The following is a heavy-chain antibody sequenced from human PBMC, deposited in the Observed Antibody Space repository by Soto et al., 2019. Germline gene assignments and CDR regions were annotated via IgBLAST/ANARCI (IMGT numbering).Heavy chain of an antibody. J-gene: IGHJ5*02. Sequence: GGSLRLSCAASGFTFSSYAMSWVRQAPGKGLKWVSAISIRGGSTYYADSVKGRFTISRDNSKNTLYLQMSSLRAEDTAIYYCAKGRGDPYCGGDCYSWGQGTLVTVSS. D-gene: IGHD2-21*02. CDR2: ISIRGGST. CDR3: AKGRGDPYCGGDCYS. V-gene: IGHV3-23*01. CDR1: GFTFSSYA.